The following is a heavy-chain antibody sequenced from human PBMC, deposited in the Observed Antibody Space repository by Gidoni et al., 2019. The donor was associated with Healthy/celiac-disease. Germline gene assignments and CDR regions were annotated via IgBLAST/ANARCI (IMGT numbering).Heavy chain of an antibody. D-gene: IGHD3-3*01. CDR3: ARVKNYDFWSVPAHYYYGMDV. CDR2: ISSSSSTI. J-gene: IGHJ6*02. V-gene: IGHV3-48*02. Sequence: EVQLVESGGGLVQPGGSLRLSCAASGFTFSSYSLNWVRQAPGKGLEWVSYISSSSSTIYYADSVKGRFTISRDNAKNSLYLQMNSLRDEDTAVYYCARVKNYDFWSVPAHYYYGMDVWGQGTTVTVSS. CDR1: GFTFSSYS.